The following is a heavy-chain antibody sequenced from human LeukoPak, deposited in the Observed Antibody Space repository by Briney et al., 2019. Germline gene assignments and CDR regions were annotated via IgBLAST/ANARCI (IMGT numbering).Heavy chain of an antibody. Sequence: PSETLSLTRTVSGGSISSYYWGWIRQPPEKGLEWIGSINYSGSTLCTPSLQSRVTISVDTSKDQFSLRLSSVTAADTAIYFCARHSSGWYWGGSGLDVWGQGTTVIVSS. D-gene: IGHD6-19*01. CDR3: ARHSSGWYWGGSGLDV. CDR1: GGSISSYY. J-gene: IGHJ6*02. CDR2: INYSGST. V-gene: IGHV4-39*01.